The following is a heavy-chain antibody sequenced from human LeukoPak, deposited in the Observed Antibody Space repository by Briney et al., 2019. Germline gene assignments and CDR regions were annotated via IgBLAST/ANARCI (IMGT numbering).Heavy chain of an antibody. CDR3: ARDNLAGIDY. V-gene: IGHV3-9*01. J-gene: IGHJ4*02. CDR2: ISWNSGSI. D-gene: IGHD3-16*01. CDR1: GFTFDDYA. Sequence: GGSLRLSCAASGFTFDDYAMHWVRQAPGKGLEWVSGISWNSGSIGYADSVKGRFTISRDNAKNSLYLQMNSLRAEDTALYYCARDNLAGIDYWGQGTLVTVSS.